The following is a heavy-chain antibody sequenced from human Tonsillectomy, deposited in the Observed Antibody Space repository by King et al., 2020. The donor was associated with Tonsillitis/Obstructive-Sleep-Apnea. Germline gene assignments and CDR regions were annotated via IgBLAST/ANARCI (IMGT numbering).Heavy chain of an antibody. CDR1: GFTFRSYS. J-gene: IGHJ3*02. CDR2: ISSSRSYI. D-gene: IGHD4-17*01. Sequence: DVQLVESGGGLVKPGGSLRLSWAASGFTFRSYSMNWGRQAPGRGLEGVSSISSSRSYIYYAGSVKGRFTISRDNANNSLYLQMNSLRAEDTAVYYCARDRTSHGDHDAFDIWGQGTMVTVSS. V-gene: IGHV3-21*01. CDR3: ARDRTSHGDHDAFDI.